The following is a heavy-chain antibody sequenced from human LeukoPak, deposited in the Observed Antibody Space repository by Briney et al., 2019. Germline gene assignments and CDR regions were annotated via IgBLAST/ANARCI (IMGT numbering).Heavy chain of an antibody. Sequence: SGTLSLTCAVSGASIGSSHWWSWVRQPPGKGLEWIGEVYHSGDTNYNPSLRSRVTISADESNNQLSLRLNSVTAADTAVFYCARGEERGSGTVHFDFWGQGILVTVSS. J-gene: IGHJ4*02. V-gene: IGHV4-4*02. CDR3: ARGEERGSGTVHFDF. D-gene: IGHD3-10*01. CDR2: VYHSGDT. CDR1: GASIGSSHW.